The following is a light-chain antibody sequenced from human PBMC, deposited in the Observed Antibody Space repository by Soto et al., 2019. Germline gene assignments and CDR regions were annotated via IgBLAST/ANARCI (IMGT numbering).Light chain of an antibody. CDR3: LLSYSGALVV. J-gene: IGLJ2*01. CDR1: TGAVTSGHY. CDR2: DTS. Sequence: QAVVTQEPSLTVSPGGTITLTCGSSTGAVTSGHYPYWFQQKPGQAPRTMIYDTSNKHSWTPARFSGSLLGGKAALTLSGAQHEDEAEYYCLLSYSGALVVFGGGTKVTVL. V-gene: IGLV7-46*01.